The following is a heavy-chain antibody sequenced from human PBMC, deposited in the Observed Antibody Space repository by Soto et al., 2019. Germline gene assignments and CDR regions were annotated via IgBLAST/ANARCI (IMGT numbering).Heavy chain of an antibody. D-gene: IGHD3-9*01. Sequence: GGSLRLSCAASGFTFSSYWMHWVRQAPGKGLVWVSRINSDGSSTSYADSVKGRFTISRDNAKNTLYLQMNSLRAEDTAVYYCARDRVRRYFDYPSDYYYYGMDVWGQGTTVTVSS. CDR1: GFTFSSYW. CDR2: INSDGSST. V-gene: IGHV3-74*01. J-gene: IGHJ6*02. CDR3: ARDRVRRYFDYPSDYYYYGMDV.